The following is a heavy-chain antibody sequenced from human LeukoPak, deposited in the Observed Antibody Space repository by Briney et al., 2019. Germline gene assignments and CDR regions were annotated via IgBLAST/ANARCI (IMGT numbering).Heavy chain of an antibody. CDR1: GFTFSSYW. CDR2: IKQGGSEK. J-gene: IGHJ4*02. V-gene: IGHV3-7*03. CDR3: ARADCSSTNCFQFDY. Sequence: GGSLRLSRAASGFTFSSYWMSWVRQAPGKGLEWVANIKQGGSEKYYVDSVKGRFTISRDNAKNSLYLQMNSLRAEDTAVYYCARADCSSTNCFQFDYWGQGTLVTVSS. D-gene: IGHD2-2*01.